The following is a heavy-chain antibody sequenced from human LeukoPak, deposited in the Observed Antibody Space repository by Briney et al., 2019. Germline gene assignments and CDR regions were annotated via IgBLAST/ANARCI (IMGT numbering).Heavy chain of an antibody. Sequence: GRSLRLSCAASGFTFDDYAMHWVRQAPGKGLEWVSSISSSSSYIYYVDSVKGRFTISRDNAKNSLYLQMNSLRAEDTAVYYCAKDMGYYDFWSGYPTYFDYWGQGTLVTVSS. V-gene: IGHV3-21*06. J-gene: IGHJ4*02. CDR2: ISSSSSYI. CDR1: GFTFDDYA. CDR3: AKDMGYYDFWSGYPTYFDY. D-gene: IGHD3-3*01.